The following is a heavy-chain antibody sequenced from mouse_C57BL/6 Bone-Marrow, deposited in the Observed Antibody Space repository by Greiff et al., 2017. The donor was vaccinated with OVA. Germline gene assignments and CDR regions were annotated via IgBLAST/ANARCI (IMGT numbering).Heavy chain of an antibody. Sequence: EVQLVESGGGLVQPGGSLKLSCAASGFTFSDYYMYWVRQTPEKRLEWVAYISNGGGSTYYPDTVKGRFTISRDNAKNTLYLQMSRLKSEDTAMYYCARTGTGYYAMDYWGQGTSVTVSS. CDR2: ISNGGGST. J-gene: IGHJ4*01. CDR3: ARTGTGYYAMDY. V-gene: IGHV5-12*01. D-gene: IGHD4-1*01. CDR1: GFTFSDYY.